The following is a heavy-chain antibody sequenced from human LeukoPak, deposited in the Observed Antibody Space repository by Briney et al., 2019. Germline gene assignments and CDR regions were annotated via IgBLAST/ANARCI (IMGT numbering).Heavy chain of an antibody. J-gene: IGHJ6*04. Sequence: SVTVSCKASGRAFSSYGISWVRQAPGQGLEWMGGIVPIFGTANYAQKFQGRVTITADESTSTAYMELSSTRSEDTAVYYCAALWVVPAATAYYDYDMDVWGKGTTVTVSS. D-gene: IGHD2-2*01. CDR2: IVPIFGTA. CDR1: GRAFSSYG. V-gene: IGHV1-69*01. CDR3: AALWVVPAATAYYDYDMDV.